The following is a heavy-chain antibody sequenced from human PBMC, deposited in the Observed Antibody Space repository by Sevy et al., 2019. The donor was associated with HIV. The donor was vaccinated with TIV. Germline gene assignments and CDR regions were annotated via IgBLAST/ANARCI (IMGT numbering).Heavy chain of an antibody. Sequence: ASVTVSCKVSGYTLTELSMHWVRQAPGKGLEWVGTFDPEDGKRIYAQKFKGRLTMTEDTSTETAYMELNSLRSDDTAVYYCATTKDYYDSSGYPFDYWGQGTQVTVSS. D-gene: IGHD3-22*01. CDR1: GYTLTELS. CDR2: FDPEDGKR. V-gene: IGHV1-24*01. J-gene: IGHJ4*02. CDR3: ATTKDYYDSSGYPFDY.